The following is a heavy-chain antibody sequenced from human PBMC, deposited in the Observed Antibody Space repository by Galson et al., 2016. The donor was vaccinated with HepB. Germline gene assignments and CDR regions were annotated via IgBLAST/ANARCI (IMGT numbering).Heavy chain of an antibody. D-gene: IGHD1-26*01. CDR3: ARGDIVGAIFDY. CDR1: GFTFSSYS. Sequence: SLRLSCAASGFTFSSYSMHWVRQAPGKGLEWVSSISSSSSYIYYADSVKGRFTISRDNAKNSLYLQMNSLRAEDTAVYYCARGDIVGAIFDYWGQGILVTVSS. J-gene: IGHJ4*02. V-gene: IGHV3-21*01. CDR2: ISSSSSYI.